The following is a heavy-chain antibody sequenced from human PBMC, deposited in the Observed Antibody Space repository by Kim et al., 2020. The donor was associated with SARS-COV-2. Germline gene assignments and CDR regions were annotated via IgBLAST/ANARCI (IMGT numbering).Heavy chain of an antibody. Sequence: GSLRLSCAASGLSFSNYAFSWVRQAPGKGLEWVSSLGFSGETTYYADSVRGRFTVSRDDSKNTMYLQMYSLRAEDTAMYYCVTQWYGELLPNYWGQGT. D-gene: IGHD3-10*01. CDR1: GLSFSNYA. J-gene: IGHJ4*02. CDR2: LGFSGETT. V-gene: IGHV3-23*01. CDR3: VTQWYGELLPNY.